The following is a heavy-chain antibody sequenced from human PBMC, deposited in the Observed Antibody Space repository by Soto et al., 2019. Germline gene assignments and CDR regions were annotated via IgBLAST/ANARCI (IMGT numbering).Heavy chain of an antibody. V-gene: IGHV4-39*01. CDR3: ASHXXXXXDADS. CDR1: GGSITSSEYY. J-gene: IGHJ4*02. Sequence: SETLSLTCTVSGGSITSSEYYWAWIRQPPGKGLQFVGTIYYSGSXYSNPSLKSRLSMSVDTSKNQFSLTMKSVTAXDTGVYYCASHXXXXXDADSWGQGVLVTVSS. CDR2: IYYSGSX.